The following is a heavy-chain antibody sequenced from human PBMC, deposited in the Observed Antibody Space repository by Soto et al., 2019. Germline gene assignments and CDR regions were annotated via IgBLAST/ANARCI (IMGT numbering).Heavy chain of an antibody. V-gene: IGHV1-2*04. CDR1: GYTFTGYY. CDR2: INPNSGGT. Sequence: ASVKVSCKASGYTFTGYYMHWVRQAPGQGLEWMGWINPNSGGTNYAQKFQGWVTMTRDTSISTAYMELSRLRSDDTAVYYCARAPLVVDTAMENYYFGMDVWGQGTTVTVSS. D-gene: IGHD5-18*01. J-gene: IGHJ6*02. CDR3: ARAPLVVDTAMENYYFGMDV.